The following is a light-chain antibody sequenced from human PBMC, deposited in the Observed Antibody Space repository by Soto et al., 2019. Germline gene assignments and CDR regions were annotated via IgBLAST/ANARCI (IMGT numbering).Light chain of an antibody. Sequence: QSVLTQPPSLSGAPGQTIIISCTGGGSNIGAGFDVHWYQQLPGTAPKLLIYVNTNRPSGVPDRFSGSKSGTSASLVITGLQADDEADYYCQSYDTGLSGPVVFGGGTKVTVL. CDR3: QSYDTGLSGPVV. V-gene: IGLV1-40*01. CDR1: GSNIGAGFD. CDR2: VNT. J-gene: IGLJ2*01.